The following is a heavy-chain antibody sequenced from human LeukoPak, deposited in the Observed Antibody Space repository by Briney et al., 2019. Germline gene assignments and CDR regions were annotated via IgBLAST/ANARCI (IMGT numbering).Heavy chain of an antibody. CDR1: GFTFSNYW. Sequence: GGSLRLSCAASGFTFSNYWMSWVRQAPGKGLEWVANIKKDGSEKKYVDSVKGRFTISRDNAENSLYLQMNILRAEDTAVYYCAREGGSGWYSGWFDRWGQGTLVTVSS. D-gene: IGHD6-19*01. J-gene: IGHJ5*02. CDR3: AREGGSGWYSGWFDR. V-gene: IGHV3-7*01. CDR2: IKKDGSEK.